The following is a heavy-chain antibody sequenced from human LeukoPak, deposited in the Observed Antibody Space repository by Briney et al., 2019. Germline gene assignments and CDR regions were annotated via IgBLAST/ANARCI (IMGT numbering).Heavy chain of an antibody. J-gene: IGHJ6*02. D-gene: IGHD1-26*01. Sequence: ASVKVSCKASGYTFTSYGISWVRQAPGQGLEWMGWISAYNGNTNYAQKLQGRVTMTTDTSTSTAYMELRSLSSDDTAVYYCAREDVGAVVDYGMDVWGQGTTVTVSS. CDR1: GYTFTSYG. V-gene: IGHV1-18*01. CDR3: AREDVGAVVDYGMDV. CDR2: ISAYNGNT.